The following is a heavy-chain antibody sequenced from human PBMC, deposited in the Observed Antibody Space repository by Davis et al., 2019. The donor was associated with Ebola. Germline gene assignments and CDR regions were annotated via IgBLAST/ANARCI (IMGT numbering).Heavy chain of an antibody. D-gene: IGHD6-19*01. J-gene: IGHJ4*02. CDR2: IIPILGAT. Sequence: AASVKVSCKASGGTFSSHAVSWVRQAPGQGLEWMGGIIPILGATNYAQSFQGRVTITADASTGTTYMELSSLTSDDTAVYYCAIYSSGWFYFDYWGQGTPVTVSS. CDR3: AIYSSGWFYFDY. V-gene: IGHV1-69*13. CDR1: GGTFSSHA.